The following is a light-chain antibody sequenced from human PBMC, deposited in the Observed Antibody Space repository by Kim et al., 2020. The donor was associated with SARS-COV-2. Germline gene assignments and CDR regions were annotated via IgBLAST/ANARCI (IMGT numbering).Light chain of an antibody. V-gene: IGKV1-5*03. J-gene: IGKJ1*01. CDR2: KAS. CDR3: KQYNSYSWT. Sequence: DIQMTQSPSTLSASVGDRVTITCRASQSISSWLAWYQQKPGKAPKLLIYKASSLGSGVPSRFSGSGSGTEFTLTISSLQPDDFATYYCKQYNSYSWTYAQGTKVDIK. CDR1: QSISSW.